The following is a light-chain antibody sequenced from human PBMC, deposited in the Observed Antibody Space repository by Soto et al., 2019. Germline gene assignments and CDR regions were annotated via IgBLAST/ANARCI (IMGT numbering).Light chain of an antibody. CDR3: QQSYSTPLT. Sequence: DIVMTQSPDSLAVSLGERATVNCKSSQSVLYSSNNKNYLAWYQQKPGQPPKLLIYWASTRESGVPDRFSGSGSGTDFTLTISSQQAEDVAVYYCQQSYSTPLTFGGGTKVEIK. CDR1: QSVLYSSNNKNY. V-gene: IGKV4-1*01. CDR2: WAS. J-gene: IGKJ4*01.